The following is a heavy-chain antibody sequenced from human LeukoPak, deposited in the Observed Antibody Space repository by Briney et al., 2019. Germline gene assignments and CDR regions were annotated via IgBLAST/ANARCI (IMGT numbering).Heavy chain of an antibody. V-gene: IGHV1-8*01. CDR3: ATRLNYGNWFDP. Sequence: ASVKVSCKASGYTFTSYDINWVRQATGQGLEWMGWMNPNSGNTGYAQKFQGRVTMTRNTSISTAYMELSSLRSEDTAVYYCATRLNYGNWFDPWGQGTLVTVSS. CDR2: MNPNSGNT. D-gene: IGHD4-11*01. CDR1: GYTFTSYD. J-gene: IGHJ5*02.